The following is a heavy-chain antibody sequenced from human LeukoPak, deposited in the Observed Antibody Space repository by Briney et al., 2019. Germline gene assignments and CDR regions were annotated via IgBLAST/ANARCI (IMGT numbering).Heavy chain of an antibody. Sequence: AGGSLRLSCAASGFTFSSYSMNWVRQAPGKGLEWVSSIRSSSSYIYYADSVKGRFTISRDDAKNSLYLQMNSLRAEDTAVYYCARDFTAVRLVWGQGTLVTVSS. D-gene: IGHD6-13*01. CDR1: GFTFSSYS. V-gene: IGHV3-21*01. J-gene: IGHJ4*02. CDR2: IRSSSSYI. CDR3: ARDFTAVRLV.